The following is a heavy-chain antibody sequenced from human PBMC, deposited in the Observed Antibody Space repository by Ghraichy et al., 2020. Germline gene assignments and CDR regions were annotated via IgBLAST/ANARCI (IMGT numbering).Heavy chain of an antibody. J-gene: IGHJ6*03. Sequence: SGPTLVKSTQTLTLTCTFSGFSLSTSGVGVGWIRQPPGKALEWLALIYWDDDKRYSPSLKSRLTITKDTSKNQVVLTMTNMDPVDTATYYCAHYETGKDYYYMDVWGKGTTVTVSS. D-gene: IGHD3-16*01. V-gene: IGHV2-5*02. CDR1: GFSLSTSGVG. CDR3: AHYETGKDYYYMDV. CDR2: IYWDDDK.